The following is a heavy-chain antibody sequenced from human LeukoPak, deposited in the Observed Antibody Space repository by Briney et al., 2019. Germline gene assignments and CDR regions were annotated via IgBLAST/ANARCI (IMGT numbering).Heavy chain of an antibody. CDR3: SAPRGYSYGYLDY. J-gene: IGHJ4*02. CDR1: GFTFNNAW. CDR2: VKRKTDGGTA. D-gene: IGHD5-18*01. V-gene: IGHV3-15*01. Sequence: NPGGSLRLSCVVSGFTFNNAWMSWVRQAPGKGLEWVGRVKRKTDGGTADYAAPVKGRFTISRDDSKNTLFLQMNSLEIEDTAVYYCSAPRGYSYGYLDYWGQGTLVTVP.